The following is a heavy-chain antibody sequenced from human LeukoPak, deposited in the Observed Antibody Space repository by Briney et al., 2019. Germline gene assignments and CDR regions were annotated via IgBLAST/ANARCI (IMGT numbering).Heavy chain of an antibody. V-gene: IGHV4-59*01. Sequence: SETLSLTCTVSGGXISSYYCSWIRQPPGKGLEWIGYIYYSGSTNYNPSLKSRVTISVDTSKNQFSLKLSSVTAADTAVYYCARVMVRGVIGGGPFDPWGQGTLVSVSS. CDR3: ARVMVRGVIGGGPFDP. D-gene: IGHD3-10*01. CDR1: GGXISSYY. J-gene: IGHJ5*02. CDR2: IYYSGST.